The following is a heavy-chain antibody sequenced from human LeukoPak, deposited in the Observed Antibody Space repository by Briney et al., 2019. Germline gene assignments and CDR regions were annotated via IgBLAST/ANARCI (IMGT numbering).Heavy chain of an antibody. J-gene: IGHJ5*02. D-gene: IGHD3-22*01. V-gene: IGHV6-1*01. CDR3: ASGYYYDSSGYSGNWFDP. CDR2: TYYRSKWYN. Sequence: SQTLSLTCAISGDSVSSNSAAWNWIRQSPSRGLEWLGRTYYRSKWYNDYAVSVKSRITINPDTSKNQFSLKLSSVTAADTAVYYCASGYYYDSSGYSGNWFDPWGQGTLVTVSS. CDR1: GDSVSSNSAA.